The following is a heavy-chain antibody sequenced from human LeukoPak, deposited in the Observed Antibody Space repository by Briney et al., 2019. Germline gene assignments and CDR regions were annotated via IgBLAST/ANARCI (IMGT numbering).Heavy chain of an antibody. D-gene: IGHD2-15*01. CDR3: ARAAVVVAAINYYYYGMDV. CDR1: GGTFISYA. J-gene: IGHJ6*02. Sequence: SVKVSCKASGGTFISYAISWVRQAPGQGLEWMGGIIPICGTANYAQKFQGRVTITADESTSTAYMELGSLRSEDTAVYYCARAAVVVAAINYYYYGMDVWGQGTTVTVSS. CDR2: IIPICGTA. V-gene: IGHV1-69*13.